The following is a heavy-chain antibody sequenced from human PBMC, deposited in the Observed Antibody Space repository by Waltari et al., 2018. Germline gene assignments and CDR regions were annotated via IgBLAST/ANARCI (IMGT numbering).Heavy chain of an antibody. Sequence: QLQLQESGPGLVKPSETLSLTCTVSGGSISSSSYYWGWIRQPPGKGLEWMGWIHTNTGNPTYAQGFTGRFVFSLDTSVSTAYLQISSLKAEDTAVYYCAREYGSSWYYYYGMDVWGQGTTVTVSS. V-gene: IGHV7-4-1*02. D-gene: IGHD6-13*01. CDR1: GGSISSSS. J-gene: IGHJ6*02. CDR3: AREYGSSWYYYYGMDV. CDR2: IHTNTGNP.